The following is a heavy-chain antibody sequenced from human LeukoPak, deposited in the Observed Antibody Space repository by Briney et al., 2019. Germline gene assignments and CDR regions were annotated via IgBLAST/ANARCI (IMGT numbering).Heavy chain of an antibody. CDR3: ARVPENTPNYFDSRGALDY. CDR2: ISSSSSYI. Sequence: GGSLRLSCAVSGFTFSSYTMNWVRQAPGKGLEWASSISSSSSYIYYADSVKGRFTISRDNAKNSLYLQMNSLRAEDTAVYYCARVPENTPNYFDSRGALDYWGQGTLVTVSS. J-gene: IGHJ4*02. D-gene: IGHD3-22*01. CDR1: GFTFSSYT. V-gene: IGHV3-21*01.